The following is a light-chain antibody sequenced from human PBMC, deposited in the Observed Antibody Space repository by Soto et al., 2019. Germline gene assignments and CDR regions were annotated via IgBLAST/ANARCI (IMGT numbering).Light chain of an antibody. CDR2: GAS. V-gene: IGKV3D-15*01. J-gene: IGKJ4*01. CDR1: QSVGTN. Sequence: EIVMTQSPATLSVSPGERATLSCRASQSVGTNLAWYQQKAGQPPRLLIYGASTRATGIPARFSGSGSGTEFTLTLSSLQSEDFAVYYCQQYNNWPLTFGGGTKVEIK. CDR3: QQYNNWPLT.